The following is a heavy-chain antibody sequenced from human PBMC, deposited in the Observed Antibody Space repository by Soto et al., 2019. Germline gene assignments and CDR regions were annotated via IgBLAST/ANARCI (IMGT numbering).Heavy chain of an antibody. CDR2: IIPIFGTA. V-gene: IGHV1-69*13. J-gene: IGHJ6*02. CDR3: ARDKAMAVYYYYGMDV. CDR1: GGTFSSYA. D-gene: IGHD5-18*01. Sequence: GASVKVSCKASGGTFSSYAISWVRQAPGQGLEWMGGIIPIFGTANYAQKFQGRATITADESTSTAYMELSSLRSEDTAVYYCARDKAMAVYYYYGMDVWGQGTTVTVSS.